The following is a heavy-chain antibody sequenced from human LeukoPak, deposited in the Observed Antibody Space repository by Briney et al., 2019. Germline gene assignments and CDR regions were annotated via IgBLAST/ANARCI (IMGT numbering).Heavy chain of an antibody. Sequence: SETLSLTCTVSGGSISSSSYYWGWIRQPPGKGLGWIGSIYYSGSTYYNPSLKSRVTISVDTSKNQFSLKLSSVTAADTAVYYCARVYDSSGYLYYFDYWGQGTLVTVSS. CDR1: GGSISSSSYY. CDR3: ARVYDSSGYLYYFDY. D-gene: IGHD3-22*01. J-gene: IGHJ4*02. CDR2: IYYSGST. V-gene: IGHV4-39*07.